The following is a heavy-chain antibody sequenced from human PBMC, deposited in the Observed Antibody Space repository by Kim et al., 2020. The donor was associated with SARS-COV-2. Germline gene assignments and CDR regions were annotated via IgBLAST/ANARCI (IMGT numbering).Heavy chain of an antibody. CDR3: ARGGGAVAGIYYYGMDV. Sequence: SETLSLTCAVYGGSFSGYYWSWIRQPPGKGLEWIGEINHSGSTNYNPSLKSRVTISVDTSKNQFSLKLSSVTAADTAVYYCARGGGAVAGIYYYGMDVWGQGTTVTVSS. V-gene: IGHV4-34*01. J-gene: IGHJ6*02. CDR2: INHSGST. D-gene: IGHD6-19*01. CDR1: GGSFSGYY.